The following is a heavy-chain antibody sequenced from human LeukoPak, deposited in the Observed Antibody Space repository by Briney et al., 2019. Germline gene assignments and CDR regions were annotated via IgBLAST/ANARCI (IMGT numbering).Heavy chain of an antibody. V-gene: IGHV4-59*01. J-gene: IGHJ6*03. CDR3: ARTTIAARRYMDV. CDR1: GGSISSYY. D-gene: IGHD6-6*01. CDR2: IYYSGST. Sequence: SETLSLTCTVSGGSISSYYWSWIRQLPGKGLEWIGYIYYSGSTNYNPSLKSRVTISVDTSKNQFSLKLSSVTAADTAVYYCARTTIAARRYMDVWGKGTTVTVSS.